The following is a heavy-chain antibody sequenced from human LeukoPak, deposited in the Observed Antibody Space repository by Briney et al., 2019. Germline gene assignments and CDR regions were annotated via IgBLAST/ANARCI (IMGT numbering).Heavy chain of an antibody. CDR2: IIPILGIA. V-gene: IGHV1-69*04. Sequence: GASVKVSCKASGGTFSSYAISWVRQAPGQGLEWMGRIIPILGIANYAQKFQGRVTITADKSTSTAYMGLSSLRSEDTAVYYCFSLMRNDYGGSDFDNWGQGTLVTVSS. CDR1: GGTFSSYA. CDR3: FSLMRNDYGGSDFDN. D-gene: IGHD4-23*01. J-gene: IGHJ4*02.